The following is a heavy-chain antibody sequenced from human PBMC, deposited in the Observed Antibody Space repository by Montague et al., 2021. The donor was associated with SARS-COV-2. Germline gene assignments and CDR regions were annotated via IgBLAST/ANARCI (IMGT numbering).Heavy chain of an antibody. V-gene: IGHV4-39*01. J-gene: IGHJ4*02. CDR1: GDSIRNSDYS. CDR3: ATRTRYPQNDFGF. Sequence: SETLSLTCTVSGDSIRNSDYSWGWVRQPPGKGLEWIGNIYNGGTTLYKPSLKSRVTIFVDTSKNQFSLKLSSVTAADTAVYYCATRTRYPQNDFGFWGQGTLVTVSS. CDR2: IYNGGTT. D-gene: IGHD2-15*01.